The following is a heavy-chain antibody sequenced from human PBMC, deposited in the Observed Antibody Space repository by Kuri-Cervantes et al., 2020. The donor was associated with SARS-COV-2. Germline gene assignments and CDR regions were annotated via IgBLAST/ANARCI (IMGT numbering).Heavy chain of an antibody. Sequence: GGSLRLSCAASGCTVTSDYMTWVRQAPGKGLEWVSIIYSGGTTYYGDSVKGRFTMSRDTSKSTVYLQMDSLRVDDTAVYYCARARLGDWYFDLWGRGTMVTVSS. J-gene: IGHJ2*01. CDR1: GCTVTSDY. D-gene: IGHD3-16*01. CDR2: IYSGGTT. CDR3: ARARLGDWYFDL. V-gene: IGHV3-66*01.